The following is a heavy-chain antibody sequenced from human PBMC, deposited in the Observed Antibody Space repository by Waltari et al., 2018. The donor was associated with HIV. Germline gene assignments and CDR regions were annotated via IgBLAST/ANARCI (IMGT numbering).Heavy chain of an antibody. CDR1: GGSFSGYY. J-gene: IGHJ6*02. D-gene: IGHD3-16*01. Sequence: QVQLQQWGAGLLKPSETLSLTCAVYGGSFSGYYWSWIRQPPGKGLEWIGEINHSGSTNYNPSLKSRVTISVDTSKNQFSLKLSSVTAADTAVYYCASGLYDYVWGSRYYYGMDVWGQGTTVTVSS. CDR3: ASGLYDYVWGSRYYYGMDV. V-gene: IGHV4-34*01. CDR2: INHSGST.